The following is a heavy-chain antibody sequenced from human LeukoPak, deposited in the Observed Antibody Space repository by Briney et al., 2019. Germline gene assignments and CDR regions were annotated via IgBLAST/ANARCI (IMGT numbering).Heavy chain of an antibody. D-gene: IGHD3-9*01. V-gene: IGHV1-18*01. Sequence: ASVKVSGKASGSTFTTYGISWVRQAPGQELEWMGWISAYNGNTNYAQKLQGRVTMTTDTSTRTAYMGLRSLRSDDTAVYYCARDAPLYHDILPGPYNYYYYGMDVWGQGTTVTVSS. CDR2: ISAYNGNT. CDR3: ARDAPLYHDILPGPYNYYYYGMDV. CDR1: GSTFTTYG. J-gene: IGHJ6*02.